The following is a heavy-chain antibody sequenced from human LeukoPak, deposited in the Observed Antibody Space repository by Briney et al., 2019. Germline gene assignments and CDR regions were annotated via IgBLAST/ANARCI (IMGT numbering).Heavy chain of an antibody. CDR1: GFTFSNYN. CDR2: ISSSGSTI. V-gene: IGHV3-48*01. J-gene: IGHJ4*02. Sequence: PGGSLRLSCAAPGFTFSNYNMNWVRQGPGKGLEWVSYISSSGSTIYYADSVKGRFTISRDNAKNSLYLQMNSLRAEDTAVYYCATNIGDLPGYWGQGTLVTVSS. D-gene: IGHD4-17*01. CDR3: ATNIGDLPGY.